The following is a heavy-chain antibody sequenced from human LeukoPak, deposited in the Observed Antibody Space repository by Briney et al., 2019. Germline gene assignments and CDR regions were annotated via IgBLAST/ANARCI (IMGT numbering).Heavy chain of an antibody. CDR3: ARQGYYDRSGYYS. D-gene: IGHD3-22*01. V-gene: IGHV3-7*01. J-gene: IGHJ4*02. CDR2: IKHDESEK. Sequence: PRGSLTLSCAASGFTFSDYYMSWIRQAPGKGLEWVASIKHDESEKYYVDSLKGRITISRDNAKNSLLLQMNSLRAEDTAVYYCARQGYYDRSGYYSWGQGTRATVSS. CDR1: GFTFSDYY.